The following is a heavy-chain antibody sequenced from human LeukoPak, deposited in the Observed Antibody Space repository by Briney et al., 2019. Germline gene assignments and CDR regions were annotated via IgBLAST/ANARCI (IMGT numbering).Heavy chain of an antibody. CDR2: IYTSGST. Sequence: SETLSLTCTVSGGSLSSYYWSWIRQPPGKGLEWIGYIYTSGSTNYNPSLTSRVTISGDTSKNQFSLRLSSVTAADTAVYYCARASYSYDINGWVPFDYWGQGTLVTVSS. J-gene: IGHJ4*02. CDR3: ARASYSYDINGWVPFDY. D-gene: IGHD3-22*01. CDR1: GGSLSSYY. V-gene: IGHV4-4*08.